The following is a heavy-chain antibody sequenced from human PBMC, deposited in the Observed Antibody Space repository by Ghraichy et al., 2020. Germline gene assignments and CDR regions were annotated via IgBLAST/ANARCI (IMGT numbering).Heavy chain of an antibody. D-gene: IGHD4-17*01. CDR2: ISSSSSTI. CDR3: ARDVNYGDYVGYFDY. J-gene: IGHJ4*02. Sequence: GGSLRLSCAASGFTFSSYSMNWVRQAPGKGLEWVSYISSSSSTIYYADSVKGRFTISRDNAKNSLYLQMNSLRDEDTAVYYCARDVNYGDYVGYFDYWGQGTLVTVSS. CDR1: GFTFSSYS. V-gene: IGHV3-48*02.